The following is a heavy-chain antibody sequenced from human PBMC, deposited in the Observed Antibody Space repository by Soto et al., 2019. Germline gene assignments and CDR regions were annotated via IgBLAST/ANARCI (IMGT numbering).Heavy chain of an antibody. D-gene: IGHD3-22*01. V-gene: IGHV4-34*01. CDR1: GGSFSCHS. Sequence: SETLAIRCAVYGGSFSCHSWTWIRQSPGKGLEWIGDINHSGRVNYSPSLKSRVTISLDTSKNQFSLTLSAVTAADTAMYYCSTRAYDTNGYYRFDPWGQGTLVTVSS. CDR3: STRAYDTNGYYRFDP. CDR2: INHSGRV. J-gene: IGHJ5*01.